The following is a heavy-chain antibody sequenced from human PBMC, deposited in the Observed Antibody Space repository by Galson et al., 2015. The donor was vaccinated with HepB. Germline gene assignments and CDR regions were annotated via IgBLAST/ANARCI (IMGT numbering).Heavy chain of an antibody. V-gene: IGHV3-33*06. CDR1: GFNFGSYG. J-gene: IGHJ4*02. CDR3: VKDRGMGSAWHVLEH. Sequence: SLRLSYAASGFNFGSYGMHWVRQAPGKGLEWVAVTWYDGTDKKYAESVKGRFTISRDNSKNTLYLQMNSVRVEDTAVYYCVKDRGMGSAWHVLEHWGQGALVTVSS. CDR2: TWYDGTDK. D-gene: IGHD3-10*02.